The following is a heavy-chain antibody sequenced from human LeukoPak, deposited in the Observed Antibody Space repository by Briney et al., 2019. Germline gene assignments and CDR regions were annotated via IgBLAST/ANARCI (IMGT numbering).Heavy chain of an antibody. CDR3: ARDLVVAGRVGYYYMDV. D-gene: IGHD6-19*01. V-gene: IGHV3-21*01. J-gene: IGHJ6*03. CDR1: GFTFSSYS. Sequence: PGGSLRLSCAASGFTFSSYSMNWVRQAPGKGLEWVSSISSSSSYIYYADSVKGRFTISRDNAKNSLYLQMNSLRAEDTAVYYCARDLVVAGRVGYYYMDVWGKGTTVIVSS. CDR2: ISSSSSYI.